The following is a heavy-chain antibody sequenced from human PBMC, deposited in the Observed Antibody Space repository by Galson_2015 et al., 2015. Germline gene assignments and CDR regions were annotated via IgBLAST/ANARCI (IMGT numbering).Heavy chain of an antibody. CDR3: AREMGELNEQYFVY. CDR1: GGTFNSYT. J-gene: IGHJ4*02. D-gene: IGHD1-7*01. Sequence: SVKVSCKASGGTFNSYTINWVRQAPGQGLEGMGGITPLYGTANYAQMFQGRVTITADKSKSTAYMDMSSLRSEDTAVYFCAREMGELNEQYFVYWDQRTQVTVSS. V-gene: IGHV1-69*06. CDR2: ITPLYGTA.